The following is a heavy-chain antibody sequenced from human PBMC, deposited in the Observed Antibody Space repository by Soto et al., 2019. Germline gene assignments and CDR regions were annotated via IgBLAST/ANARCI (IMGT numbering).Heavy chain of an antibody. V-gene: IGHV3-7*01. CDR1: EFTLSTYW. CDR2: IKQDGSEK. D-gene: IGHD4-17*01. CDR3: ARLHDYGDYHCWFDP. Sequence: SLRLSCAASEFTLSTYWMTWVRQAPGKGLEWVASIKQDGSEKYYVDSVEGRFTISRDNAKNSLYLQMNSLRAEDTAIYYCARLHDYGDYHCWFDPWGQGTLVTVSS. J-gene: IGHJ5*02.